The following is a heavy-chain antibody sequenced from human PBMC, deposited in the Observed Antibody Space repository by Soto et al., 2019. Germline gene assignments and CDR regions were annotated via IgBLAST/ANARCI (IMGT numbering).Heavy chain of an antibody. Sequence: EVQLSQSGGGLVQRGGSLRLSCEGSGFTFGDYGINWVRQAPGKGLEWVSGISGSGNQIDYSDSVEGRFTVSRDNSKNTVFLQMNGLSAGDTAVYFCAKNQDWNRPDPGAFDVRGQGTMVTVSS. J-gene: IGHJ3*01. CDR1: GFTFGDYG. V-gene: IGHV3-23*01. D-gene: IGHD1-1*01. CDR2: ISGSGNQI. CDR3: AKNQDWNRPDPGAFDV.